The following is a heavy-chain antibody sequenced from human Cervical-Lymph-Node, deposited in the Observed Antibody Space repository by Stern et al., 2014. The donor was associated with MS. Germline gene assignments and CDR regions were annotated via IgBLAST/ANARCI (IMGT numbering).Heavy chain of an antibody. CDR2: MLYDGSNP. CDR3: ASAYSSSHYYFDY. V-gene: IGHV3-33*01. CDR1: GFSFSRYA. Sequence: QVQLVESGGGVVQPGRSLRLSCAASGFSFSRYAMHWVRQAPGKGLEWVALMLYDGSNPFYADSVTGRFTISRDNYKNTRYLQMNSLRAEDAAVYYCASAYSSSHYYFDYWGQGTLVTVSS. D-gene: IGHD6-13*01. J-gene: IGHJ4*02.